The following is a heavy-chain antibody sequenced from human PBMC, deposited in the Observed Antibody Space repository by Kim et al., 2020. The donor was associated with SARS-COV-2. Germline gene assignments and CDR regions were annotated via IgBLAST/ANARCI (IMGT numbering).Heavy chain of an antibody. J-gene: IGHJ5*02. Sequence: ASVKVSCKASGYTFTSYGISWVRQAPGQGLEWMGWISAYNGNTNYAQKLQGRVTMTTDTSTSTAYMELRSLRSDDTAVYYWARGHATVVTGLSAFDPWGQGTLVTVSS. CDR1: GYTFTSYG. V-gene: IGHV1-18*01. CDR2: ISAYNGNT. CDR3: ARGHATVVTGLSAFDP. D-gene: IGHD4-17*01.